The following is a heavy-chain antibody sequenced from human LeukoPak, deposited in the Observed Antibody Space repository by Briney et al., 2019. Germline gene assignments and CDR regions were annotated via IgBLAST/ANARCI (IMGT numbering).Heavy chain of an antibody. V-gene: IGHV3-73*01. CDR2: IRSSANSYAK. CDR1: GFTFSGSA. J-gene: IGHJ4*02. Sequence: GGSLRLSCAASGFTFSGSAMHWVRQASGKGLELVGLIRSSANSYAKAYAASVKGRFTISRDDSKNTAYLQMNSLTTEDTAVYYCTRDILDGYNVDYWGQGTLVTVSS. CDR3: TRDILDGYNVDY. D-gene: IGHD5-24*01.